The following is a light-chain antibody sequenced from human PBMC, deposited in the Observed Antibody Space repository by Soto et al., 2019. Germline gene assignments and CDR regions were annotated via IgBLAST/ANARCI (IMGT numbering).Light chain of an antibody. CDR2: EVS. J-gene: IGLJ2*01. CDR3: SSYTSNSPVV. CDR1: SSDVGGYNY. V-gene: IGLV2-14*01. Sequence: QSALTQPASVSGSPGQSITISCTGTSSDVGGYNYVSWYQQHPGKAPKLMIYEVSHRPSGVSNRFSGSKSGNTASLTISGLQAEDEADYYCSSYTSNSPVVFGGGTKLTV.